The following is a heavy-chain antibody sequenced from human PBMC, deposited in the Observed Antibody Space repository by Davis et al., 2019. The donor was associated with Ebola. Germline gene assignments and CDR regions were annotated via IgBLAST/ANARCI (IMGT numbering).Heavy chain of an antibody. J-gene: IGHJ6*01. CDR2: VYHSGTT. D-gene: IGHD5/OR15-5a*01. CDR1: GGSISSSNY. Sequence: MPGGSLRLSCVVSGGSISSSNYWSWVRQTPGKGLEWIGKVYHSGTTNSNPSLWSRVSILEDKSKNHLSLRLSSGTAADTAVYYCATPCLLCLHQGPIGLPPGTLLQEHLWG. CDR3: ATPCLLCLHQGPIGLPPGTLLQEHL. V-gene: IGHV4-4*02.